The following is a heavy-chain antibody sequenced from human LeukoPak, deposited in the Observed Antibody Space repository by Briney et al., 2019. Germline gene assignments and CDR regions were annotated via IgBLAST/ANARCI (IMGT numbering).Heavy chain of an antibody. CDR1: GGTISSYY. CDR2: IYYSGST. V-gene: IGHV4-59*01. CDR3: ARGATSNAFDP. Sequence: SETLSLTCAASGGTISSYYWSWVRQPPGKGLEWIGYIYYSGSTNYNPSLKSRVTISVDSSKNQFPLILSSLTAADTAVYYCARGATSNAFDPWGQGTLVTVSS. J-gene: IGHJ5*02.